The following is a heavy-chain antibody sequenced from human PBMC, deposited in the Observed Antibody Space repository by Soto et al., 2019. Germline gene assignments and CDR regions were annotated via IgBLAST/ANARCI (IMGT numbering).Heavy chain of an antibody. CDR2: IYHSGST. Sequence: QLQLQESGSGLVKPSQTLSLTCAVSGGSINTATHSWSWIRQPPGKGLEWIGYIYHSGSTYYNPSVKSRVTISIDKANHHSPLRLISVTAAVTAVYYCARGGGVTTTGDDYWGQGILVTVSS. V-gene: IGHV4-30-2*01. J-gene: IGHJ4*02. D-gene: IGHD4-4*01. CDR1: GGSINTATHS. CDR3: ARGGGVTTTGDDY.